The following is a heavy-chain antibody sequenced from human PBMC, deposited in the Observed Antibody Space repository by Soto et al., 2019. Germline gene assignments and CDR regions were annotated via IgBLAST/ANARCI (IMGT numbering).Heavy chain of an antibody. CDR3: ARYRKVPAAMYGDPNRVDP. D-gene: IGHD2-2*01. CDR1: GYTFTSYA. J-gene: IGHJ5*02. CDR2: INAGNGNT. Sequence: ASVQVSCKASGYTFTSYAMHWVRQAPGQRLEWMGWINAGNGNTKYSQKFQGRVTITRDTSASTAYMELSSLRSEDTAVYYCARYRKVPAAMYGDPNRVDPCGQGTLDIVSS. V-gene: IGHV1-3*01.